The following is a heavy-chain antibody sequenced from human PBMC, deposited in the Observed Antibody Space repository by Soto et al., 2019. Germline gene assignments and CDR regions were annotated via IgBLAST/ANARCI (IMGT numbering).Heavy chain of an antibody. D-gene: IGHD5-12*01. CDR3: AKGPEAYSGPNRFDP. V-gene: IGHV3-23*01. Sequence: EVQLLESGGGLVQPGGSLRLSCAASGFTFSSCAMSWVRQAPGKGLEWVSSISGRGNTYHAASVKGRFTISRDNSKNTLYLQMNSLSAVDTAVYYCAKGPEAYSGPNRFDPWGQGTLVTVSS. CDR1: GFTFSSCA. CDR2: ISGRGNT. J-gene: IGHJ5*02.